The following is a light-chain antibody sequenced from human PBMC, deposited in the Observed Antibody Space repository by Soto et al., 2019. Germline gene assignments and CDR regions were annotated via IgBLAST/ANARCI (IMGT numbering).Light chain of an antibody. V-gene: IGKV3-20*01. CDR2: GAA. J-gene: IGKJ1*01. Sequence: EIVLTQSPGTLPLSPGERATLSCRASQSISSSHLAWYQQKPGQGPRLLIYGAASRATGIPDRFSGSGSGTDCTLTISRLEPEDFAVYYCQQYNKWPPTFGQRTKV. CDR3: QQYNKWPPT. CDR1: QSISSSH.